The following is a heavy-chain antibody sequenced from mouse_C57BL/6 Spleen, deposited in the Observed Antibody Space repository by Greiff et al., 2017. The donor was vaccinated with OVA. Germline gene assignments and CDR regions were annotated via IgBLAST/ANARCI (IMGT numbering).Heavy chain of an antibody. CDR3: ARHEYYYYAMDY. D-gene: IGHD2-10*02. CDR2: ISGGGGNT. V-gene: IGHV5-9*01. J-gene: IGHJ4*01. CDR1: GFTFSSYT. Sequence: DVHLVESGGGLVKPGGSLKLSCAASGFTFSSYTMSWVRQTPEKRLEWVATISGGGGNTYYPDSVKGRFTISRDNAKNTLYLQMSSLRSEDTALYYCARHEYYYYAMDYWGQGTSVTVSS.